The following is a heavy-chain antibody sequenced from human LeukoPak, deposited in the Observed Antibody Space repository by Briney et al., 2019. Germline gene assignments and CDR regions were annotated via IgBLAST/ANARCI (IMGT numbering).Heavy chain of an antibody. CDR2: IYHTGTT. CDR3: ARQTYGDTGSDL. Sequence: SETLSLTCTVSGGSISGYYWNWIRQPPGKGLEWIGYIYHTGTTNYNPSLKSRATISLDTSTNQVSLKLGAVTAADTALYYCARQTYGDTGSDLWGRSTLVTVSS. V-gene: IGHV4-59*08. CDR1: GGSISGYY. D-gene: IGHD4-17*01. J-gene: IGHJ2*01.